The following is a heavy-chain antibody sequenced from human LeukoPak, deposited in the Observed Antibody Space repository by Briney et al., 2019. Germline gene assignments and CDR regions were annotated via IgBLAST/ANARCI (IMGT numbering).Heavy chain of an antibody. V-gene: IGHV3-53*01. CDR3: ARLNAGGYYYGMDV. CDR2: IYSGGST. D-gene: IGHD1-14*01. CDR1: GFTVSSNY. Sequence: GGSLRLSCAASGFTVSSNYMSWVRQAPGKGLEWVSVIYSGGSTYYADSVKGRFTISRDNSKNTLYLQMNSLRAEDTAVYYCARLNAGGYYYGMDVWGQGTTVAVSS. J-gene: IGHJ6*02.